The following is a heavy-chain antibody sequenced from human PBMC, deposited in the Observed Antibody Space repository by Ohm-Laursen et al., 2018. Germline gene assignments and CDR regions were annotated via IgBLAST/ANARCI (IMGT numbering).Heavy chain of an antibody. CDR1: GFTFPNYA. Sequence: SLRLSCSASGFTFPNYAIHWVRQAPGKGLEWVSGVSWNSDTTGYAVSVKGRFTITRDNAKNSVYLQMNSLRPEDTAVYYCARVGSIAARIPRLDYWGQGTLVTVSS. CDR2: VSWNSDTT. J-gene: IGHJ4*02. CDR3: ARVGSIAARIPRLDY. D-gene: IGHD6-6*01. V-gene: IGHV3-9*01.